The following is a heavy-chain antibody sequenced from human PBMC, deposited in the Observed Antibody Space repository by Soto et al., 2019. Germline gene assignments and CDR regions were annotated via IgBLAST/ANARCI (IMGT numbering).Heavy chain of an antibody. J-gene: IGHJ1*01. CDR2: IFRRGSDT. V-gene: IGHV5-51*01. CDR3: ARLGPLLQPIHH. CDR1: WYTFTNYW. D-gene: IGHD2-2*01. Sequence: PGESVKISCQTSWYTFTNYWVAWVRHMPGRGLEWMVLIFRRGSDTRYTSSFEGQVTIYADRSITTSDLQWTTLKASDSATYFCARLGPLLQPIHHWGQGT.